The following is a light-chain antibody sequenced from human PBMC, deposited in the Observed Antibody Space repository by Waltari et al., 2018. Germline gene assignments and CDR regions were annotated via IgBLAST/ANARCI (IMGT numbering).Light chain of an antibody. CDR3: QQYGHWPPIT. CDR1: QSISSS. J-gene: IGKJ5*01. V-gene: IGKV3-15*01. CDR2: GTS. Sequence: EMVLMQSPATLSVSPGESVALSCRASQSISSSLAWYQQKPGQAPRLLLFGTSTRATGVPARFSGSGSGTEFTLTISNMQSEDFGVYYCQQYGHWPPITFGQGTRLEIE.